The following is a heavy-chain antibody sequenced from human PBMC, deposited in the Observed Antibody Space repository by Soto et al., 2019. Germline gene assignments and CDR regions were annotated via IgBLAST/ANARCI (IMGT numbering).Heavy chain of an antibody. CDR1: GGTFNNHV. CDR3: ATDQTRVGTDGGNSLDY. Sequence: QVQLVQSAAEVKRPGSSVKVSCKASGGTFNNHVINWVRQAPGQGLEWMGEIIPIFGTRNYAQEFQGRVTXTXXETTTTAYMELSSLRSEDTAVYYCATDQTRVGTDGGNSLDYGGQGTLVIVST. J-gene: IGHJ4*02. V-gene: IGHV1-69*05. D-gene: IGHD4-17*01. CDR2: IIPIFGTR.